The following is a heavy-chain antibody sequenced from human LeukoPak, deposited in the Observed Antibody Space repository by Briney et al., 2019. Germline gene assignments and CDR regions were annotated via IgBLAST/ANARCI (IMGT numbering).Heavy chain of an antibody. CDR1: RGTFSSYA. CDR2: IIPIFGTA. CDR3: ARNELGLNYYYYYYMDV. V-gene: IGHV1-69*01. Sequence: SVKVSCKASRGTFSSYAISRVRQAPGQGLEWMGGIIPIFGTANYAQKFQGRVTITADESTSTAYMELSSLRSEDTAVYYCARNELGLNYYYYYYMDVWGKGTTVTVSS. J-gene: IGHJ6*03. D-gene: IGHD7-27*01.